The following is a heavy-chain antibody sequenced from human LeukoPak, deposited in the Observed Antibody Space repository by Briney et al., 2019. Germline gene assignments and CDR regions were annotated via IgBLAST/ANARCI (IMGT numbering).Heavy chain of an antibody. D-gene: IGHD1-26*01. Sequence: ASVKVSCKASGYTFTTYDINWVRQAPGQGLEWLGWLSPTSGNTGYAQKFQGRVTMTRDTSTSTVYMELNSLTSDDTAVYYCARGEAIVGSYWGQGTLVTVSS. CDR1: GYTFTTYD. CDR2: LSPTSGNT. CDR3: ARGEAIVGSY. V-gene: IGHV1-8*01. J-gene: IGHJ4*02.